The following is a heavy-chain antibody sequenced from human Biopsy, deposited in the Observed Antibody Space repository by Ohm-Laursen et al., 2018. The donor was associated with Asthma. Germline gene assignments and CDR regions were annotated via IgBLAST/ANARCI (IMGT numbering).Heavy chain of an antibody. CDR2: IYYSGTT. CDR1: SGSGGYMRSGNYY. J-gene: IGHJ6*02. CDR3: VRGSSSWHHGPFHYYYGLDV. D-gene: IGHD6-13*01. Sequence: SDTLSLTCSLSSGSGGYMRSGNYYWGWIRQPPGKGLEWIGSIYYSGTTYYNPSLESRVPVSPDTSKNQFSLKLTSVTAADTAVYYCVRGSSSWHHGPFHYYYGLDVWGQGTTATVSS. V-gene: IGHV4-39*01.